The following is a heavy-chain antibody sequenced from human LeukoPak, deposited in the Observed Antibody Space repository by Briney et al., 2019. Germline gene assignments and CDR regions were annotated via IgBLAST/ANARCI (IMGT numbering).Heavy chain of an antibody. CDR3: AKDWGGYYGSGRTY. J-gene: IGHJ4*02. D-gene: IGHD3-10*01. Sequence: GKSLRLSCAASGFRFSFYGMHWVRQAPGRGLEWVAVISNDEGNRHYADSVRGRFTISRDNSRNRLYPQMESLRPEDTAIYYCAKDWGGYYGSGRTYWGQGTLVIVSS. V-gene: IGHV3-30*18. CDR2: ISNDEGNR. CDR1: GFRFSFYG.